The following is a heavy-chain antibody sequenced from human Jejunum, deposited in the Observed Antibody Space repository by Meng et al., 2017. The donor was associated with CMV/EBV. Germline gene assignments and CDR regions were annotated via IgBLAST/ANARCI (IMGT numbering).Heavy chain of an antibody. CDR1: YD. CDR2: IYSSGRT. Sequence: YDWNWIRQHPGKGLEWIGCIYSSGRTYYNPSLKSRVTISLGTSKSQFAMKLSSVTAAETAVYYCARDEGGDLGYCSGGSCYSEVGFDYWGQGTLVTVSS. CDR3: ARDEGGDLGYCSGGSCYSEVGFDY. D-gene: IGHD2-15*01. J-gene: IGHJ4*02. V-gene: IGHV4-31*02.